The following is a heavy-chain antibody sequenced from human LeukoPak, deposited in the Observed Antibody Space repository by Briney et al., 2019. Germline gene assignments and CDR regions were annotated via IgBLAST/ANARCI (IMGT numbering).Heavy chain of an antibody. D-gene: IGHD6-13*01. CDR1: GYTFTSYG. Sequence: ASVKVSCKASGYTFTSYGISWVRQAPGQGLEWMGWISAYNGNTNYAQKFQGRVTITADESTSTAYMELSSLRSEDTAVYYCARGGSSSWYVNNWFDPWGQGTLVTVSS. CDR3: ARGGSSSWYVNNWFDP. CDR2: ISAYNGNT. J-gene: IGHJ5*02. V-gene: IGHV1-18*01.